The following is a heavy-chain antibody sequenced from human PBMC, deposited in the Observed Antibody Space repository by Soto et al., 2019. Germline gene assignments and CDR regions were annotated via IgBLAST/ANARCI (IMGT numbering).Heavy chain of an antibody. J-gene: IGHJ4*02. CDR3: ARDQSSGKGGY. CDR2: ISSSSSDI. Sequence: GGSLILSCAASGFTFSSYGMHWVRQAPGKGLEWVSSISSSSSDIYYADSVKGRFIISRDNAKNSLYLQMNSLRADDTAVYYCARDQSSGKGGYWGQGTLVTVSS. D-gene: IGHD3-10*01. V-gene: IGHV3-21*01. CDR1: GFTFSSYG.